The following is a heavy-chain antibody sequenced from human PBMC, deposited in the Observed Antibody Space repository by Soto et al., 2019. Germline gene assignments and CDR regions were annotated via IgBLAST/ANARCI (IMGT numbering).Heavy chain of an antibody. J-gene: IGHJ4*02. D-gene: IGHD4-17*01. CDR2: ISSSGSLI. V-gene: IGHV3-48*03. CDR3: ATTVTTVDY. CDR1: GFSFSGYG. Sequence: GGSLRLSCAASGFSFSGYGMNWVRQAPGKGLEWISYISSSGSLIYYADSLKGRFTISRDNAKNSLYLQMDSLRAEDTAVYYCATTVTTVDYWGQGTLVTVSS.